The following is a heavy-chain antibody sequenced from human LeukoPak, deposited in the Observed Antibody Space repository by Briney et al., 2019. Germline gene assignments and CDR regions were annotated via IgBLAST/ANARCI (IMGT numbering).Heavy chain of an antibody. D-gene: IGHD2-2*01. CDR3: ARVYCSSRSCSLFDY. CDR2: TYHSGST. V-gene: IGHV4-59*01. CDR1: AGSISKYY. J-gene: IGHJ4*02. Sequence: PDTLSRNSTFYAGSISKYYWSWIRQPPGKGLDWIGYTYHSGSTNYNHSLKSQVILPIDMSKNQSSLKLGSVPVAATAVYYSARVYCSSRSCSLFDYWCLGTLV.